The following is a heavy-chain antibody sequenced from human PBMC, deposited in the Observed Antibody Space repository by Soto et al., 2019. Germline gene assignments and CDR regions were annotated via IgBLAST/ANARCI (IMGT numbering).Heavy chain of an antibody. CDR1: GFTLSSYA. CDR2: ISGSGGST. CDR3: AKFHADYYGSGSYPDY. D-gene: IGHD3-10*01. J-gene: IGHJ4*02. Sequence: EVQLLESGGGLVQPGGSLRLPCAASGFTLSSYAMSWVRQAPGKGLEWVSAISGSGGSTYYADSVKGRFTISRDNSRNTLYLQMNSLRAEDTAVYYCAKFHADYYGSGSYPDYWGQGTLVTVSS. V-gene: IGHV3-23*01.